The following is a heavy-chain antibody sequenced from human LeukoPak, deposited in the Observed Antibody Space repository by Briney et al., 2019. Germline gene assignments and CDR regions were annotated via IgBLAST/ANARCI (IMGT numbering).Heavy chain of an antibody. V-gene: IGHV4-38-2*02. D-gene: IGHD3-16*01. CDR3: ARVRPYDYVWGSKRRYYFDY. CDR2: IYRSGST. Sequence: SETLSLTCTVSGYSISSGYYWGWIRQPPGKGLEWIGSIYRSGSTYYNPSLESRVTISLDTSKTQFSLKLTSVTAADTAVYYCARVRPYDYVWGSKRRYYFDYWGQGTLVTVSS. J-gene: IGHJ4*02. CDR1: GYSISSGYY.